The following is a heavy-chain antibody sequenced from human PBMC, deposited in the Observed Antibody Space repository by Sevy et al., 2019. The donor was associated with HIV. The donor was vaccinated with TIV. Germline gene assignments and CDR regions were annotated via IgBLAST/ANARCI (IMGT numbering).Heavy chain of an antibody. V-gene: IGHV1-24*01. J-gene: IGHJ4*02. CDR3: ATTKDYYESSGSPFDY. D-gene: IGHD3-22*01. Sequence: ASVKVSCKVSGKTLTQLSMHWVQQAPGKGLEWMGSYDPEDDKRIYAQKFQGRVTMTEDTSTDTAYMELRILRSEDTAVYYCATTKDYYESSGSPFDYWGQGTLVTVSS. CDR1: GKTLTQLS. CDR2: YDPEDDKR.